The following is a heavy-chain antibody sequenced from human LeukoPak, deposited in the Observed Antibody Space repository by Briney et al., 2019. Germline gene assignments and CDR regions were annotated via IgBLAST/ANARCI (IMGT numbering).Heavy chain of an antibody. CDR2: INAGNGNT. Sequence: ASVKVSCKASGYTFTSYAMHWVRQAPGQRLEWMGWINAGNGNTKYSQKFQGRVTITRDTSADTAYMELSSLRSKDTAVYYCARLKYCTNGVCYAGFDYWGQGTLVTVSS. D-gene: IGHD2-8*01. J-gene: IGHJ4*02. CDR1: GYTFTSYA. V-gene: IGHV1-3*01. CDR3: ARLKYCTNGVCYAGFDY.